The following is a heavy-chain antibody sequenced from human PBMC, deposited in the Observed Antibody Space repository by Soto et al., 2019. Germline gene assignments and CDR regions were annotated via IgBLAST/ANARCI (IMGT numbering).Heavy chain of an antibody. CDR1: GFTFSSYS. CDR3: ANIGLLVARGNF. V-gene: IGHV3-48*02. CDR2: ISSSSTTT. Sequence: PGGSLRLSCAASGFTFSSYSMNWVRQAPGKGLEWVSYISSSSTTTYYADSVKGRFTISRDNSKNSLYLQMNSLRDEDTAVYYCANIGLLVARGNFWGQGIMVTVSS. J-gene: IGHJ4*02. D-gene: IGHD2-15*01.